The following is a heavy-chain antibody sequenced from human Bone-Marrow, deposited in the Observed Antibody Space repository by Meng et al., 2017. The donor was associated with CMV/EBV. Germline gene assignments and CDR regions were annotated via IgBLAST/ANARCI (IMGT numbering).Heavy chain of an antibody. CDR2: IRDDGSNK. V-gene: IGHV3-30*02. D-gene: IGHD2-15*01. CDR1: GFTFSSYW. Sequence: GESLKISCAASGFTFSSYWMTWVRQAPGKGLEWVAFIRDDGSNKYYADSVKGRFTISRDNSKNTLFLQMNSLRPEDTAMYYCANPSSPVNWGQGTLVTVSS. J-gene: IGHJ4*02. CDR3: ANPSSPVN.